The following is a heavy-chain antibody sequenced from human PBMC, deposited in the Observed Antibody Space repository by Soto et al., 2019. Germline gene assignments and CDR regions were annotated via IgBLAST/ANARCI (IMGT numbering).Heavy chain of an antibody. D-gene: IGHD1-26*01. Sequence: GGSLRLSCAASGFTVSSNYMSWVRQAPGKGLEWVSVIYSGGSTYYADSAKGRFTISRDNSKNTLYLQMNSLRAEDTAVYYCARDSTYSGSYPDWYFDLWGRGTLVTVSS. CDR1: GFTVSSNY. CDR2: IYSGGST. V-gene: IGHV3-53*01. CDR3: ARDSTYSGSYPDWYFDL. J-gene: IGHJ2*01.